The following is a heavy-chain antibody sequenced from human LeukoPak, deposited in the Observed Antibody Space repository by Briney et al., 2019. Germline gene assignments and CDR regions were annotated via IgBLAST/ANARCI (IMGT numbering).Heavy chain of an antibody. V-gene: IGHV3-23*01. D-gene: IGHD3-22*01. CDR1: GXTFSSYA. CDR3: AKESSGYYRPNDY. J-gene: IGHJ4*02. Sequence: PGGSLRLSCAASGXTFSSYAMNWVRQAPGKGLEWVSGISGSGVSTYYADSVKGRFTISRHNSKNTLYLQMNSLRAEDTAVYYCAKESSGYYRPNDYWGQGTLVTVSS. CDR2: ISGSGVST.